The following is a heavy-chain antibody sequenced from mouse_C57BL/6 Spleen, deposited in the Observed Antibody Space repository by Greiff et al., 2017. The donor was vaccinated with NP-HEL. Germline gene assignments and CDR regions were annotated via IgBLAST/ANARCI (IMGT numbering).Heavy chain of an antibody. V-gene: IGHV1-26*01. CDR1: GYTFTDYY. CDR3: AREDGGYDDY. J-gene: IGHJ2*01. D-gene: IGHD2-2*01. Sequence: EVQLQQSGPELVKPGASVKISCKASGYTFTDYYMNWVKQSHGKSLEWIGDINPNNGGTSYNQKFKGKATLTVDKSSSTAYMALRSLTSEDSAVYYCAREDGGYDDYWGQGTTLTVSS. CDR2: INPNNGGT.